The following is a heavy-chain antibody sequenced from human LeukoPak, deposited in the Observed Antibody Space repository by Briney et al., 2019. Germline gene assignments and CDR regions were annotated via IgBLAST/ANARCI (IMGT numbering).Heavy chain of an antibody. Sequence: ASVKVSCKASGYTFTSYGISWVRQAPGQGLEWMGWISAYNGNTNYAQKLQGRVTMTTDTSTSTAYMELRSLRSDDTAVYYCARDGPQYDILTGYYKPFYYYYMDVWGKGTTVTISS. J-gene: IGHJ6*03. D-gene: IGHD3-9*01. V-gene: IGHV1-18*01. CDR3: ARDGPQYDILTGYYKPFYYYYMDV. CDR1: GYTFTSYG. CDR2: ISAYNGNT.